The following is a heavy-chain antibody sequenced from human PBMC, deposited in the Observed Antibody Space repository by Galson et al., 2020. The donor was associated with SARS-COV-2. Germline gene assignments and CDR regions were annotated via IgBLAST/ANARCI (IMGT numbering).Heavy chain of an antibody. V-gene: IGHV1-8*01. CDR3: ARDGGYGGNSASYYYYYMDV. Sequence: ASVTVSCKASGYTFTSYDINWVRQATGQGLEWMGWMNPNSGNTGYAQKFQGRVTMTRNTSISTAYMELSSLRSEDTAVYYCARDGGYGGNSASYYYYYMDVWGKGTTVTVSS. CDR1: GYTFTSYD. J-gene: IGHJ6*03. D-gene: IGHD2-21*02. CDR2: MNPNSGNT.